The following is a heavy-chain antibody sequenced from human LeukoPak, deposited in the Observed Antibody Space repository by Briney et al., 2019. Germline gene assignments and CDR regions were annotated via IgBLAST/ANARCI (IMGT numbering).Heavy chain of an antibody. CDR1: GGSVSSGDYC. J-gene: IGHJ4*02. Sequence: SETLSHTCTVSGGSVSSGDYCWSWIRQPPGKGLEWIGCIYYSGSTYYNPSLKSRVTISVDTSKNQFSLKLSSVTAADTAVYYCARDMGDYVPDYWGQGTLVTVSS. D-gene: IGHD4-17*01. V-gene: IGHV4-30-4*08. CDR3: ARDMGDYVPDY. CDR2: IYYSGST.